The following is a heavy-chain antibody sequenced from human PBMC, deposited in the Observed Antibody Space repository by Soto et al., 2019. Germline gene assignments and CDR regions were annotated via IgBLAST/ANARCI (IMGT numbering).Heavy chain of an antibody. CDR2: IYSGGST. D-gene: IGHD4-17*01. V-gene: IGHV3-53*02. CDR1: GFTVSSNY. J-gene: IGHJ4*02. CDR3: ARDGRGPYGGKAVGNFDY. Sequence: EVQLVETGGGLIQPGGSLRLSCAASGFTVSSNYMSWVRQAPGKGLEWVSVIYSGGSTYYADSVKGRFTISRDNSKNTLYLQMNSLRAEDTAVYYCARDGRGPYGGKAVGNFDYWGQGTLVTVSS.